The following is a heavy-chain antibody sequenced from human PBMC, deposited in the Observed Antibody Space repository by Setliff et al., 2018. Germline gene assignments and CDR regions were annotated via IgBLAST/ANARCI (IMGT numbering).Heavy chain of an antibody. D-gene: IGHD2-2*01. Sequence: TGGSLRLSCAASGFTFSSYAMSWVRQAPGKGLEWASAISGSGGSTYYADSVKGRFTISRDNAKNTLYLQMNSLRAEDTAVYYCARAHSSTLSVHDYWGQGTLVTVSS. J-gene: IGHJ4*02. CDR2: ISGSGGST. CDR1: GFTFSSYA. CDR3: ARAHSSTLSVHDY. V-gene: IGHV3-23*01.